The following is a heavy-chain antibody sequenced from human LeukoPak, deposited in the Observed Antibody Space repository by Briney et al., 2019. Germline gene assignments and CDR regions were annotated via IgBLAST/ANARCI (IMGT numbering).Heavy chain of an antibody. Sequence: SETLSLTCTVSGGSISSSSYYWGWIRQPPGKGLEWIGSIYYSGSTYYNPSLKSRVTISVDTSKNQFSLKLSSVTAADTAVYYCARGREAIFGVVRNFYYFDYWGQGTLVTVSS. CDR2: IYYSGST. J-gene: IGHJ4*02. CDR1: GGSISSSSYY. V-gene: IGHV4-39*07. D-gene: IGHD3-3*01. CDR3: ARGREAIFGVVRNFYYFDY.